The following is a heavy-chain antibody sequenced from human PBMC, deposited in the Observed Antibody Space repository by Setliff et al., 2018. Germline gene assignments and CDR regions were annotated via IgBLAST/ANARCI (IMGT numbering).Heavy chain of an antibody. J-gene: IGHJ4*02. CDR3: ARGYCDGIGCPAPLYYFDS. CDR2: MNTDNGNT. V-gene: IGHV1-3*03. Sequence: ASVKVSCKASGYTFTGYYMHWMRQAPGQRLEWMGWMNTDNGNTEYAQEFQDRVTFTRDTFAETAYLELRSLTSDDMAVYYCARGYCDGIGCPAPLYYFDSWGQGTLVTVSS. D-gene: IGHD2-21*01. CDR1: GYTFTGYY.